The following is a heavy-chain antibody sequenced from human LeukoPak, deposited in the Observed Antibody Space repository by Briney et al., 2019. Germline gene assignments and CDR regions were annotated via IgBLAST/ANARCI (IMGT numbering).Heavy chain of an antibody. Sequence: GRSLRLSCATSGFTFSSYGMHWVRQAPGKGLEWVAVIWYDGSNKYYADSVKGRFTISRDNSKNTLYLQMNSLRAEDTAVYYCARGFSSSWYAVGYWGQGTLVTVSS. D-gene: IGHD6-13*01. J-gene: IGHJ4*02. V-gene: IGHV3-33*01. CDR2: IWYDGSNK. CDR3: ARGFSSSWYAVGY. CDR1: GFTFSSYG.